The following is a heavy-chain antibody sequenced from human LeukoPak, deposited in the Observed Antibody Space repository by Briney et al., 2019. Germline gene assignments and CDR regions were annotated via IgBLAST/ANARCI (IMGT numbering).Heavy chain of an antibody. V-gene: IGHV3-7*01. Sequence: GGSLRLSCGGSGFTFSSYWMHWVRQAPGKGLEWVASINQDGRETYSVDSVKGRFTISRDNTKNSLYLQMNSLRAEDTAVYYCARVTLGTTGVTLDAFDIWGQGTMVTVSS. CDR3: ARVTLGTTGVTLDAFDI. CDR2: INQDGRET. J-gene: IGHJ3*02. D-gene: IGHD4-23*01. CDR1: GFTFSSYW.